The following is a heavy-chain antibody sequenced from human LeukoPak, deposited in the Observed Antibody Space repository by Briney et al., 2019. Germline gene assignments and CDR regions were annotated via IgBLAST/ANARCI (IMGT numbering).Heavy chain of an antibody. Sequence: GESLKISCKGSGYSINNYWIGWVRQMPGKGLEWMGIIYPAGSDIRYSPSFQGQVTISADKSIRTAYLQWSSLKASDTAMYYCARQEYCSGGSCYTWFDPWGQGTLVTVSS. V-gene: IGHV5-51*01. CDR1: GYSINNYW. CDR3: ARQEYCSGGSCYTWFDP. CDR2: IYPAGSDI. D-gene: IGHD2-15*01. J-gene: IGHJ5*02.